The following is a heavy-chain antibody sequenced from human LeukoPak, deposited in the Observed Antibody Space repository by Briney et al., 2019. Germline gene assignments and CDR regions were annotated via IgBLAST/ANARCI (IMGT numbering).Heavy chain of an antibody. Sequence: GGSLRLSRAASGFTFSSYEMNWVRQAPGKGLEWVSYISSSGSTIYYADSVKGRFTISRDNAKNSLYLQMNSLRAEDTAVYYCARGGEYGDYPDYWGQGTLVTVSS. CDR2: ISSSGSTI. CDR3: ARGGEYGDYPDY. CDR1: GFTFSSYE. D-gene: IGHD4-17*01. V-gene: IGHV3-48*03. J-gene: IGHJ4*02.